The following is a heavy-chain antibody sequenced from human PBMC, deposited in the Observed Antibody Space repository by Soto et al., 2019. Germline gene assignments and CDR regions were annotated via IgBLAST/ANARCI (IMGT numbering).Heavy chain of an antibody. CDR3: ARDRGWNDLNYFDY. J-gene: IGHJ4*02. CDR2: INHSGST. Sequence: QVQLQQWGAGLLKPSETLSLTCAVYRGSFSSYFWGWIRQPPGKGLEWIGDINHSGSTNYNPSLKSRVTISVDTSKNQFSLKLSSVTAADTAVYYCARDRGWNDLNYFDYWGQGTLVTVSS. V-gene: IGHV4-34*02. D-gene: IGHD1-1*01. CDR1: RGSFSSYF.